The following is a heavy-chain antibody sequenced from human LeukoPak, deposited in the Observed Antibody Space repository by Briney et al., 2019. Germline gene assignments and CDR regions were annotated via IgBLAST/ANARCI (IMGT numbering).Heavy chain of an antibody. Sequence: GASVKVSCKASGGTFSNYAISWVRQAPGQALEWMGGIISIVGTANYAQKFQGRVTITADESTSTAYMELSSLRSEDTAVYYCAREEAHYYDSSGTYYYYGMDVWGQGTMVTVSS. CDR1: GGTFSNYA. CDR3: AREEAHYYDSSGTYYYYGMDV. CDR2: IISIVGTA. J-gene: IGHJ6*02. V-gene: IGHV1-69*13. D-gene: IGHD3-22*01.